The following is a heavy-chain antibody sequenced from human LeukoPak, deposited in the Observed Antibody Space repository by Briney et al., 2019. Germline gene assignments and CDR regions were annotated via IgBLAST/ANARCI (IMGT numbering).Heavy chain of an antibody. Sequence: GGSLRLSCAAPGFTFDDYGRGWVRQAPGKGLEWVSGINWNGGSTGYADSVKGRFTISRDNAKNSLYLQMNSLRAEDTALYYCARGEPAASAFDIWGQGTMVTVSS. D-gene: IGHD2-2*01. CDR1: GFTFDDYG. V-gene: IGHV3-20*04. CDR3: ARGEPAASAFDI. J-gene: IGHJ3*02. CDR2: INWNGGST.